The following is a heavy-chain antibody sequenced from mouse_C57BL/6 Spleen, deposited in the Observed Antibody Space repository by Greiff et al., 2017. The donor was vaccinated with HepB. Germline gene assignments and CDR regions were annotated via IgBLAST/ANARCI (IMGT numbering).Heavy chain of an antibody. D-gene: IGHD1-1*01. CDR2: INPNNGGT. CDR3: ARYITTEGFAY. Sequence: EVQLQQSGPELVKPGASVKIPCKASGYTFTDYNMDWVKQSHGKSLEWIGDINPNNGGTIYNQKFKGKATLTVDKSSSTAYMELRSLTSEDTAVYYCARYITTEGFAYWGQGTLVTVSA. J-gene: IGHJ3*01. V-gene: IGHV1-18*01. CDR1: GYTFTDYN.